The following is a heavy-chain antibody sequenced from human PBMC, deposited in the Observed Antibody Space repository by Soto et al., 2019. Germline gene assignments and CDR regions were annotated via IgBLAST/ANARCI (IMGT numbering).Heavy chain of an antibody. CDR1: GYTFTSYG. Sequence: QVQLVQSGAEVKKPGASVKVSCKASGYTFTSYGISWVRQAPGQGLEWMGWISAYNGNTNYAQKIQGRVTMTTDTATSTAYMELRSVRSDDTAVYYCARDGRYSGSYGGYYFDYWGQGTLVTVSS. CDR3: ARDGRYSGSYGGYYFDY. V-gene: IGHV1-18*01. J-gene: IGHJ4*02. CDR2: ISAYNGNT. D-gene: IGHD1-26*01.